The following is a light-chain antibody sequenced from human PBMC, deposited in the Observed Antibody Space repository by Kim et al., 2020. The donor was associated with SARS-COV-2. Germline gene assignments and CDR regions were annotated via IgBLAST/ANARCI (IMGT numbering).Light chain of an antibody. Sequence: EIVLTQSPATLSLSPGERATLPCRASQSVSKSLGWYQQKTGQAPRLLIYDASNRATGIPARFSGSGSGTDFTLTISSLEPEDFAVYYCQQHSKWPLTFGGGTKVDIK. V-gene: IGKV3-11*01. CDR1: QSVSKS. J-gene: IGKJ4*01. CDR2: DAS. CDR3: QQHSKWPLT.